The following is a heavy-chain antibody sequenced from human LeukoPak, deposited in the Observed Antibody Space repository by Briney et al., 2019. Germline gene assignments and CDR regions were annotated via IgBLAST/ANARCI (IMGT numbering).Heavy chain of an antibody. CDR2: IKEDGTVK. D-gene: IGHD3-10*01. J-gene: IGHJ4*02. Sequence: GGSLRLSCAASGFTFSRYWMSWVRQAPGKGLEWVANIKEDGTVKYYVESVRGRFTISRDNAKNSLYLQMNSLRAEDTAVYYCAASITMFDYWGQGTLVTVSS. CDR1: GFTFSRYW. V-gene: IGHV3-7*02. CDR3: AASITMFDY.